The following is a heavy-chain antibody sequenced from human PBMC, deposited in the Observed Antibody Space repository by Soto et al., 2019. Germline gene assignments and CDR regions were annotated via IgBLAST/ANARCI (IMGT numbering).Heavy chain of an antibody. CDR3: ARGRPIWLRNWYFDL. V-gene: IGHV4-30-4*01. Sequence: QVQLQESGPGLVKPSQTLSLTCTVSGGSISSGDYYWSWIRQPPGKGLEWIGYIYYSGSTYYNPSLKSRVTISVDTSKNQFSLKLSSVTAADTAVYYCARGRPIWLRNWYFDLWGRGTLVTVSS. CDR1: GGSISSGDYY. D-gene: IGHD5-12*01. J-gene: IGHJ2*01. CDR2: IYYSGST.